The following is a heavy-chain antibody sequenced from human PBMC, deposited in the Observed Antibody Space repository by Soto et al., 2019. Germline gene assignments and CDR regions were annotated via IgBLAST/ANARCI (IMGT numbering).Heavy chain of an antibody. D-gene: IGHD1-1*01. CDR1: GGSVSTTSSY. CDR3: ARTEYGTAYFDP. J-gene: IGHJ5*02. CDR2: IHYSGST. Sequence: SETLSLTCTVSGGSVSTTSSYWSWIRQPPGKGPEWIGYIHYSGSTNYNPSLKSRVTISVDTSKNQFSLKLSSVTAADTAVYYCARTEYGTAYFDPWGQGSLVTVSS. V-gene: IGHV4-61*01.